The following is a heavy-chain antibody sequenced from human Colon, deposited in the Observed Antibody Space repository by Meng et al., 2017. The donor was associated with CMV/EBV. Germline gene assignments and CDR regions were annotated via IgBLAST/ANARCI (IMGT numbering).Heavy chain of an antibody. CDR3: ARMAGAYCPTGVCPEVFED. CDR2: IDWDDEK. V-gene: IGHV2-70*04. CDR1: GFSLRQRRMR. Sequence: SGPTLVKPTESLTLTCTFSGFSLRQRRMRVAWFRQPPGKALEWLARIDWDDEKFYSPSLKSRLTVSKGTSKNVVVLTMTDMDPLDTATYYCARMAGAYCPTGVCPEVFEDWGQGTMVTVSS. J-gene: IGHJ3*01. D-gene: IGHD2-8*01.